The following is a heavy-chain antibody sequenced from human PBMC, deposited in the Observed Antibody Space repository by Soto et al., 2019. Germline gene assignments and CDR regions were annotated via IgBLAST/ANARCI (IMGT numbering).Heavy chain of an antibody. D-gene: IGHD1-20*01. Sequence: LQESGPRLVKPSETLSLNCSVSGDAISNYYWSWIRQTPGMGLEWIGCVHESGSTDYNPSLRGRVIISLHTSKSQFSLSLRSATAADTATYYCARGTRALITSFFAYWGQGIPVTVSS. V-gene: IGHV4-59*03. J-gene: IGHJ4*02. CDR2: VHESGST. CDR3: ARGTRALITSFFAY. CDR1: GDAISNYY.